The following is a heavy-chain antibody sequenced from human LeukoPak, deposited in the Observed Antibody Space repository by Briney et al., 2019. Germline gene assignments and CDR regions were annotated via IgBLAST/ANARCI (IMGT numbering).Heavy chain of an antibody. CDR2: IYHSGST. CDR1: GDSISSSHW. CDR3: ARDGGKDYYGSGSYYPKWFDP. D-gene: IGHD3-10*01. Sequence: LSLTCAVSGDSISSSHWWSWVRQPPGKGLEWIGEIYHSGSTNYNPSLKSRITISVDKSKNHFSLDLSSVTAADTAVYYCARDGGKDYYGSGSYYPKWFDPWGQGTLVTVSS. V-gene: IGHV4-4*02. J-gene: IGHJ5*02.